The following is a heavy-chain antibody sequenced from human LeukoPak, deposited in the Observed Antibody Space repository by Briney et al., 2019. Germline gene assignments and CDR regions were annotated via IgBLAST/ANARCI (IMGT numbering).Heavy chain of an antibody. CDR1: GGSISSYY. Sequence: ASETLSLTCTASGGSISSYYWSWIRQPPGKGLEWIGYIYYSGSTNYNPSLKSRVTISVDTSKNQFSLKLSSVTAADTAVYYCARTGASNYYMDVWGKGTTVTISS. CDR2: IYYSGST. J-gene: IGHJ6*03. CDR3: ARTGASNYYMDV. D-gene: IGHD1-26*01. V-gene: IGHV4-59*01.